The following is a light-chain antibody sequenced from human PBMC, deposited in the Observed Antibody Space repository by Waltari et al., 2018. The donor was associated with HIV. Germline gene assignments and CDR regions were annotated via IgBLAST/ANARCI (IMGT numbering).Light chain of an antibody. J-gene: IGLJ2*01. CDR2: EVS. CDR1: SSDVGSYNY. V-gene: IGLV2-14*01. CDR3: SSYTSSSTVI. Sequence: QSALTQPASVSGSPGQSITISCTGTSSDVGSYNYVYWYQQHPGKAPKLMSYEVSNRPSGVSNRFSGSKSGNTASLTISGLQAEDEADYYCSSYTSSSTVIFGGGTKVTVL.